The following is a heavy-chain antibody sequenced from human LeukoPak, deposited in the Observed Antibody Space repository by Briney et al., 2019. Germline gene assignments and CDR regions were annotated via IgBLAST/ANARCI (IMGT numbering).Heavy chain of an antibody. CDR2: ISYDGSNK. CDR1: GFTFSSYA. J-gene: IGHJ4*02. CDR3: AKAQSKNLYCGGDCYIDY. V-gene: IGHV3-30-3*01. D-gene: IGHD2-21*01. Sequence: GGSLRLSCAASGFTFSSYAMHWVRQAPGKGLEWVAVISYDGSNKYYADSVKGRFTISRDNSKNTLYLQMNSLRAEDTAVYYCAKAQSKNLYCGGDCYIDYWGQGTLVTVSS.